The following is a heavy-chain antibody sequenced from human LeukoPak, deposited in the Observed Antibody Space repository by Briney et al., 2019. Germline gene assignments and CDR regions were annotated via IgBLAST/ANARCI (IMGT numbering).Heavy chain of an antibody. CDR1: GFTFSSYA. Sequence: PGGSLRLSCAASGFTFSSYAMHWVRQAPGKGLEYVSAISSNGGSTYYANSVKGRFTISRDNSKNTLYLQMGSLRAEDMAVYYCARSTGDFWSGTKGSVFDYWGQGTLVTVSS. CDR3: ARSTGDFWSGTKGSVFDY. D-gene: IGHD3-3*01. V-gene: IGHV3-64*01. CDR2: ISSNGGST. J-gene: IGHJ4*02.